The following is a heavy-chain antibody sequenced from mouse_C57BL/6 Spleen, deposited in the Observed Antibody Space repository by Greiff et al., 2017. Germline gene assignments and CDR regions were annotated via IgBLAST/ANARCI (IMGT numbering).Heavy chain of an antibody. CDR2: ISYDGSN. Sequence: EVQLQQSGPGLVKPSQSLSLTCSVTGYSITSGYYWNWIRQFPGNKLEWMGYISYDGSNNYNPSLKNRISITRDTSKNQFFLKLNSVTTEDTATYYCARLAYYGSSYRYCDVWGTGTTVTVSS. CDR3: ARLAYYGSSYRYCDV. V-gene: IGHV3-6*01. CDR1: GYSITSGYY. D-gene: IGHD1-1*01. J-gene: IGHJ1*03.